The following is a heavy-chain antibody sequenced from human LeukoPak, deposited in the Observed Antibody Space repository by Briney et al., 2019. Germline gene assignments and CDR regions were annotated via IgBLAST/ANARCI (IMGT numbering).Heavy chain of an antibody. CDR1: GSSISSYY. Sequence: SETLSLTCTVSGSSISSYYWSWIRQPAGKGLEWIGRIYTSGSTNYNPSLKSRVTMSVDTSKNQFSLKLSSVTAADTAVYYCARGRPKRGYSGYDFWGQGTLVTVSS. V-gene: IGHV4-4*07. J-gene: IGHJ4*02. D-gene: IGHD5-12*01. CDR2: IYTSGST. CDR3: ARGRPKRGYSGYDF.